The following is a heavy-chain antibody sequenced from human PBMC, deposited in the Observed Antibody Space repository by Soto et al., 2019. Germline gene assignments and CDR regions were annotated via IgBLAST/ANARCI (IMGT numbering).Heavy chain of an antibody. CDR1: GFTFSSYS. CDR3: ARDTPYSSKTFDP. Sequence: PGGSLRLSCAASGFTFSSYSMNWVRQAPGKGLEWVSSISSSSSSYIYYADSVKGRFTISRDNAKNSLYLQMNSLRAEDTAVYYCARDTPYSSKTFDPWGQGTLVTVSS. D-gene: IGHD6-13*01. V-gene: IGHV3-21*01. J-gene: IGHJ5*02. CDR2: ISSSSSSYI.